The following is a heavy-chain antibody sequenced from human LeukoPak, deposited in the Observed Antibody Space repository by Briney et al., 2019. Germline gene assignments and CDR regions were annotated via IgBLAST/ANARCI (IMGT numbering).Heavy chain of an antibody. CDR1: GASLSSRSYY. CDR3: AREGGSSSILDS. CDR2: INHSGST. Sequence: SETLSLTCTVSGASLSSRSYYWAWIRQPPGKGLEWIGEINHSGSTNYNPSLKSRVTMSVDTSKNQFSLKLSSVTAADTAMYFCAREGGSSSILDSWGQGNLVTVSS. V-gene: IGHV4-39*07. J-gene: IGHJ4*02. D-gene: IGHD3-16*01.